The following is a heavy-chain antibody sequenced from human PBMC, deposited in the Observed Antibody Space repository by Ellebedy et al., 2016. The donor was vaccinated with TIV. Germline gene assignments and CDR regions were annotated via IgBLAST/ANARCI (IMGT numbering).Heavy chain of an antibody. CDR1: GFTFGSYG. Sequence: GGSLRLXXAASGFTFGSYGMHWVRQAPGKGLEWVAYMWFDGSNTHYRDSVQGRFTISRDNSKNTLYLQMNSLRTEDTAVYYCAREYQEFYLDYWGQGTLVTVSS. CDR3: AREYQEFYLDY. J-gene: IGHJ4*02. CDR2: MWFDGSNT. V-gene: IGHV3-33*01. D-gene: IGHD2-2*01.